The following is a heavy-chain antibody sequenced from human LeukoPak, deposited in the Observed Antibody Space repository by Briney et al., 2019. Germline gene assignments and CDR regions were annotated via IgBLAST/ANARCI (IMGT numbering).Heavy chain of an antibody. Sequence: GGSLRLSCVASGFAFNTYWMHWVRQGPGKGLEWVSRINRDGVSTSYADSVKGRFTISRDNAKNTVYLQMNSLRAEDTAVYYCARDSVYEIVDPWGQGTLLSVSS. D-gene: IGHD5/OR15-5a*01. CDR2: INRDGVST. CDR1: GFAFNTYW. V-gene: IGHV3-74*01. J-gene: IGHJ5*02. CDR3: ARDSVYEIVDP.